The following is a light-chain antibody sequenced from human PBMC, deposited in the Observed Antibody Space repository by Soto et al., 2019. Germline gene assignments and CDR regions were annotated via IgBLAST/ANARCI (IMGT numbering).Light chain of an antibody. CDR3: CSYATSTTVV. V-gene: IGLV2-23*01. CDR2: EDS. J-gene: IGLJ2*01. Sequence: QSVLTQPASVSGSPGQSITISCTGTSSDVGNYNLVSWYQQHPGKAPKLMIYEDSRRPSGVSNRFSGSKSANTASLTISGLQAEDEADYHCCSYATSTTVVFGGGTKLTVL. CDR1: SSDVGNYNL.